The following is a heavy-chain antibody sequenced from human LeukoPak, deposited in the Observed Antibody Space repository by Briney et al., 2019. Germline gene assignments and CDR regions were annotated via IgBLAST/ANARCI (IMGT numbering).Heavy chain of an antibody. V-gene: IGHV3-21*01. CDR2: ISGSSYYI. Sequence: GGSLRLSCAASGFTFSSYSMNWVRQAPGKGLEWVSSISGSSYYIYYADSVKGRFTISRDNAKNSLYLQMNSLRAEDTAVYYCARSYDFWSGYYFRFDPWGQGTLVTVSS. J-gene: IGHJ5*02. D-gene: IGHD3-3*01. CDR1: GFTFSSYS. CDR3: ARSYDFWSGYYFRFDP.